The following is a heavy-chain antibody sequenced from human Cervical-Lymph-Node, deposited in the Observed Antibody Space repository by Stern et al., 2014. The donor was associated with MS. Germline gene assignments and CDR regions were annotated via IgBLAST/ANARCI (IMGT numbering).Heavy chain of an antibody. CDR1: GGSISSGGYS. CDR2: IYPSGST. D-gene: IGHD3-3*01. V-gene: IGHV4-30-2*01. J-gene: IGHJ5*02. CDR3: ARGVDFWSGMGWFDP. Sequence: QLQLQESGSGLVKPSQTLSLTCAVSGGSISSGGYSWSWIRQPPGKGLEWIGYIYPSGSTYYNPSLKSRVTRSVDRSKNQFFLSLRSVTAADTAVYYCARGVDFWSGMGWFDPWGQGILVTVSS.